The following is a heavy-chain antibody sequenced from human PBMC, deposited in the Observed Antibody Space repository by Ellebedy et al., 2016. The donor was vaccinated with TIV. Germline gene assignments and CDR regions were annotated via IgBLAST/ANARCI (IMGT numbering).Heavy chain of an antibody. Sequence: AASVKVSCKASGYTFSNYGISWVRQAPGQHLEWMGWINGYNGNTNYAQQFQGRVTMTTDTSTSTAYMELRSLRSDDTAVYYCARDLRGSLKGGYWGQGTLVTVSS. CDR1: GYTFSNYG. CDR3: ARDLRGSLKGGY. J-gene: IGHJ4*02. D-gene: IGHD2-8*01. V-gene: IGHV1-18*04. CDR2: INGYNGNT.